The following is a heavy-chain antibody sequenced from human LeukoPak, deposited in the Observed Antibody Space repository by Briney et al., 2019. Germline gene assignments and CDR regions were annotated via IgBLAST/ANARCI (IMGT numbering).Heavy chain of an antibody. Sequence: SETLSLPCTVSGGSISSVGYYWSWIRQHPGKGLEWIGYIYYSGSTYYNPSLKSRVTISVDTSKNQFSLKLSSVTAADTAVYYCARGRASGIAAAGTYYFDYWGQGTLVTVSS. V-gene: IGHV4-31*03. CDR3: ARGRASGIAAAGTYYFDY. CDR2: IYYSGST. D-gene: IGHD6-13*01. CDR1: GGSISSVGYY. J-gene: IGHJ4*02.